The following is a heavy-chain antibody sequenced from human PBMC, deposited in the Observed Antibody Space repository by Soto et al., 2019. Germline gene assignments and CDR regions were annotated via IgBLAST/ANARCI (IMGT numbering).Heavy chain of an antibody. CDR1: GFTFDDYA. V-gene: IGHV3-9*01. D-gene: IGHD3-10*01. Sequence: GGSLRLSCAASGFTFDDYAMHWVRQAPGKGLEWVSGISWNSGSIGYADSVKGRFTISRDNAKNSLYLQMNSLRAEDTALYYCAKLLSGNGYWGQGTLVTVSS. CDR2: ISWNSGSI. CDR3: AKLLSGNGY. J-gene: IGHJ4*02.